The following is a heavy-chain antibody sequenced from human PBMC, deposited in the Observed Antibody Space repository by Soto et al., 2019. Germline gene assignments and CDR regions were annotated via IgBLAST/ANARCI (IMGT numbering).Heavy chain of an antibody. Sequence: EVQLVESGGGFVKPGGSLRLSCAASGLTFSNTWLNWVRQGPVRGLEWVGRIKSNPDGGTTDYAAPVKGRFTIFRDDSKNTMYLEMDSLKTEDTAVYYCTRLYGVWGQGTTVTVSS. CDR1: GLTFSNTW. CDR3: TRLYGV. CDR2: IKSNPDGGTT. D-gene: IGHD3-10*01. J-gene: IGHJ6*02. V-gene: IGHV3-15*07.